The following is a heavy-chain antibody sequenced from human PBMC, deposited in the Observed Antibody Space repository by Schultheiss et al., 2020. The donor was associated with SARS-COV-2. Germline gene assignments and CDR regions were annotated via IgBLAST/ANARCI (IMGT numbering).Heavy chain of an antibody. Sequence: SQTLSLTCAISGDSVSSNSAAWNWIRQSPSRGLEWLGRTYYRSKWYNDYAVSVKSRITINPDTSKNQFSLQLNSVTPEDTAVYYCASGKGYCSGGSCYSGHYYYYYMDVWGKGTTVTVSS. CDR2: TYYRSKWYN. CDR1: GDSVSSNSAA. D-gene: IGHD2-15*01. V-gene: IGHV6-1*01. CDR3: ASGKGYCSGGSCYSGHYYYYYMDV. J-gene: IGHJ6*03.